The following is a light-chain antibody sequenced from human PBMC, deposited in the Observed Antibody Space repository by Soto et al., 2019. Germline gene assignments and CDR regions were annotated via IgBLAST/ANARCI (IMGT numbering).Light chain of an antibody. CDR2: YND. V-gene: IGLV1-36*01. J-gene: IGLJ2*01. Sequence: QSVLTQSPSVSGAPRQSVNISCSGNNSNIGSNAVHWYQQLPGKAPKLLMYYNDMLPSGVSDRFSGSKSGNTASLTVSGLQAEDEADYYCSSYGGSNNLIFGGGTKLTVL. CDR3: SSYGGSNNLI. CDR1: NSNIGSNA.